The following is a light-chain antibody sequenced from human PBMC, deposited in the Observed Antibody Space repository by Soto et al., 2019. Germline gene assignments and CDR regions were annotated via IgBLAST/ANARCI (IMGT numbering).Light chain of an antibody. Sequence: QSALTQPPSASGSPGQSVTISCTGTSSDVGGYNYVSWYQQHPGKAPKLMISEVSKRPSGVPDRFSGSKSGNTASLTVSGLQAEDEADYYCCSFAGNNNLVFGGGTQVTVL. CDR3: CSFAGNNNLV. J-gene: IGLJ2*01. V-gene: IGLV2-8*01. CDR1: SSDVGGYNY. CDR2: EVS.